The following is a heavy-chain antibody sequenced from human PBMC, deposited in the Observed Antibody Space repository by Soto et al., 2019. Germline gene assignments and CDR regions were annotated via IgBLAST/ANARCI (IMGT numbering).Heavy chain of an antibody. Sequence: ASVKVSCKASGYTFTSYAMHWVRQAPGQRLEWMGWINAGNGNTKYSQKFQGRVTITRDTSASTAYMELSSLRSEDTAVYYCARVRGRYCNSTSCHHAAFDIWGQVTMVTVSS. CDR2: INAGNGNT. CDR1: GYTFTSYA. CDR3: ARVRGRYCNSTSCHHAAFDI. V-gene: IGHV1-3*01. D-gene: IGHD2-2*01. J-gene: IGHJ3*02.